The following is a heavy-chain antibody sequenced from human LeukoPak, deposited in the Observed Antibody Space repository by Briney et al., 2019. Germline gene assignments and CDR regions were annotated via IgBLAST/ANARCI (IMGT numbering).Heavy chain of an antibody. V-gene: IGHV3-30*02. CDR2: IRYDGSNK. CDR3: AKDTTPYSGSYYRHLDY. J-gene: IGHJ4*02. D-gene: IGHD1-26*01. Sequence: GGSLRLSCAASGFTFSSYGMHWVRQAPGKGLEWVAFIRYDGSNKYYADSVKGRFTISRDNSKNTLYLQMNSLRAEDTAVYYCAKDTTPYSGSYYRHLDYWGQGTLVTVSS. CDR1: GFTFSSYG.